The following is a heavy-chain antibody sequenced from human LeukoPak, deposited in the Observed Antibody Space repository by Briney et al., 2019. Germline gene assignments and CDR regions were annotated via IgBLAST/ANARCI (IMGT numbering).Heavy chain of an antibody. CDR3: ARDQESSYYDFWSGPLGY. D-gene: IGHD3-3*01. V-gene: IGHV1-18*01. J-gene: IGHJ4*02. Sequence: ASVEVSCKASGYTFTSYGISWVRQAPGQGLEWMGWISAYNGNTNYAQKLQGRVTMTTDTSTSTAYMELRSLRSDDTAVYYCARDQESSYYDFWSGPLGYWGQGTLVTVSS. CDR2: ISAYNGNT. CDR1: GYTFTSYG.